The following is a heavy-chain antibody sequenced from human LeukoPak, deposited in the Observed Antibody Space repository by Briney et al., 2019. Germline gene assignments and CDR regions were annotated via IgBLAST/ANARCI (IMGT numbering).Heavy chain of an antibody. CDR1: GFTFSSSA. J-gene: IGHJ4*02. V-gene: IGHV3-48*01. Sequence: PGGSLRLSCAASGFTFSSSAMNWVRQAPGKGLEWVSYISSSGSTIYYADSVKGRFTISRGNSKNTLYLQMNSLRAEDTAVYYCARELGLGDYFDYWGQGTLVTVSS. CDR3: ARELGLGDYFDY. D-gene: IGHD3-16*01. CDR2: ISSSGSTI.